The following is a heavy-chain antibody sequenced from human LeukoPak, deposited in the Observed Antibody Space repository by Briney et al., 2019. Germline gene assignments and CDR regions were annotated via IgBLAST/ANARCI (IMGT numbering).Heavy chain of an antibody. J-gene: IGHJ4*02. V-gene: IGHV3-48*01. CDR3: ARGAAHSYGYFSDY. CDR2: ISTSSNTI. CDR1: GYIFGDYS. Sequence: PGGSLRLSYEASGYIFGDYSMSWVRQAPGKGLEWLSFISTSSNTIYYADSVRGRFTVSRDNAHNSLYLQMNSLTVEDTATYYCARGAAHSYGYFSDYWGQGILVAVSS. D-gene: IGHD5-18*01.